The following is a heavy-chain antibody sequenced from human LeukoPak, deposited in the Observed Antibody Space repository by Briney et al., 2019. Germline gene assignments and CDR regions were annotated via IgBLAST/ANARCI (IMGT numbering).Heavy chain of an antibody. CDR3: ARDRSISAAGDTY. CDR2: VNRDGSST. CDR1: GFTFSDYW. Sequence: GGSLRLSCAASGFTFSDYWMHWVRQAPGKGLVCVSRVNRDGSSTSYADSVKGRFTISRDNAKNTLSLQMNSLRAEDTAVYYCARDRSISAAGDTYWGQGTLVTVSS. D-gene: IGHD6-13*01. J-gene: IGHJ4*02. V-gene: IGHV3-74*01.